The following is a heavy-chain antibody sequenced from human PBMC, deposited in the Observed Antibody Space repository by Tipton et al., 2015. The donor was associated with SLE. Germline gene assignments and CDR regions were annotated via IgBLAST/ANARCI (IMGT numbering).Heavy chain of an antibody. CDR2: IYYSGST. J-gene: IGHJ4*02. D-gene: IGHD6-19*01. CDR3: ARQGIAVRYFDY. Sequence: TLSLTCTVSGGSISSYYWSWIRQPPGKGLEWIGYIYYSGSTNYNPSLKSRVTKSVDTSKNQFSLKLSSVTAADTAVHYCARQGIAVRYFDYWGQGTLVTVSS. V-gene: IGHV4-59*08. CDR1: GGSISSYY.